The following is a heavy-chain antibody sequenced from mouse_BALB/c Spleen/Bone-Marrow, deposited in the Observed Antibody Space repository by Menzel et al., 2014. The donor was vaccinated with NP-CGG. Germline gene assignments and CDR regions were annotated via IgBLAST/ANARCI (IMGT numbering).Heavy chain of an antibody. CDR3: SRSYGSSYEKYFDY. CDR2: IYPSDSYT. CDR1: GYTFTSYW. D-gene: IGHD1-1*01. V-gene: IGHV1-69*02. Sequence: VQLVESGAELVRPGASVKLSCKASGYTFTSYWINWVKQRHGQGLEWIGNIYPSDSYTNYNQKFKDKATLTVDKSSSTACMQLIQHSSQASAVSYCSRSYGSSYEKYFDYWGQGTPLTVSS. J-gene: IGHJ2*01.